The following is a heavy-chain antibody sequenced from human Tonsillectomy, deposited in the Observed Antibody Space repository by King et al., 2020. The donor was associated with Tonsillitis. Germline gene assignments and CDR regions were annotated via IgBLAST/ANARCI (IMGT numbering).Heavy chain of an antibody. CDR1: GGSISSYY. D-gene: IGHD3-22*01. CDR2: IYTSGST. J-gene: IGHJ4*02. V-gene: IGHV4-4*07. CDR3: ASCFFSSGYYCSYFDY. Sequence: MQLQESGPGLVKPSETLSLTCTVSGGSISSYYWSWIRQPAGKGLEWIGRIYTSGSTNYNPSLKSRVTMSVDTSKNQFSLKLSSVTAADTAVYYCASCFFSSGYYCSYFDYWGQGTLVTVSS.